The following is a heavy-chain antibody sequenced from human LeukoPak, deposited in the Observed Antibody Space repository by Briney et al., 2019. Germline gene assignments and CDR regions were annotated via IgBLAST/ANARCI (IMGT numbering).Heavy chain of an antibody. D-gene: IGHD5-18*01. CDR2: VSYDGSNQ. J-gene: IGHJ4*02. CDR1: GFTFSNYG. V-gene: IGHV3-30*18. Sequence: GKSLRLSCVASGFTFSNYGIHWVRQAPGKGLEWMAVVSYDGSNQYYADSVKGRFTISRDNSKNTLYLQMNSLRTEDTAVYYCAKDGKAAMVTGFFDYWGQGTLVTVSS. CDR3: AKDGKAAMVTGFFDY.